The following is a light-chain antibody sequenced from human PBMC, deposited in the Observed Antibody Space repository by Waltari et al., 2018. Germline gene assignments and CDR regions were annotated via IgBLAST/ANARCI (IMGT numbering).Light chain of an antibody. CDR3: QTWGSGIVT. CDR1: TGHSDFA. CDR2: LNSDGSH. Sequence: QPVLTQSPSASASLGASVKLTCTLSTGHSDFAIAWPQQQPERGPRYLMKLNSDGSHTKGDEIPDRFSGPSSGAERYLTISSLQSEDEAAYYCQTWGSGIVTFGGGTQLTVL. V-gene: IGLV4-69*01. J-gene: IGLJ2*01.